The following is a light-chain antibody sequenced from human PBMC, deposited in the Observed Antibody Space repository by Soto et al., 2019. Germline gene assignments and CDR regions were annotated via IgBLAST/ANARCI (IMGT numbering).Light chain of an antibody. CDR1: QGISSS. CDR3: QQVNNYPIT. V-gene: IGKV1-9*01. Sequence: DIQMTQSPSTLSVSVGDRVTITCRASQGISSSLAWYQQKPGKVPKLLIYAASTLQSGVPSRFSGSRSGTDFTLTISSLQPEDSATYYCQQVNNYPITFGQGTRLEIK. J-gene: IGKJ5*01. CDR2: AAS.